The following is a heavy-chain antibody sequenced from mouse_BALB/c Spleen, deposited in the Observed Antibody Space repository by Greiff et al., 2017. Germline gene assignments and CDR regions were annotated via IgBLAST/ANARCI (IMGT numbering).Heavy chain of an antibody. J-gene: IGHJ2*01. CDR2: ILPGSGST. CDR1: GYTFSSYW. V-gene: IGHV1-9*01. CDR3: ARGTGTGHFDY. Sequence: QVQLKQSGAELMKPGASVTISCKATGYTFSSYWIEWVKQRPGHGLEWIGEILPGSGSTNYNEKFKGKATFTADTSSNTAYMQLSSLTSEDSAVYYCARGTGTGHFDYWGQGTTLTVSS. D-gene: IGHD4-1*01.